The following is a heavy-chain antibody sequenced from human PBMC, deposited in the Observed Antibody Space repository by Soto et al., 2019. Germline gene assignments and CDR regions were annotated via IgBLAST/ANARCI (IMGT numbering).Heavy chain of an antibody. Sequence: PSETLSLTCTVSGGSISSYYWSWIRQPPGKGLEWIGYIYYSGSTNYNPSLKSRVTISVDTSKNQFSLKLSSVTAADTAVYYCARDHRYSSSPDAFDIWGQGTMVT. CDR1: GGSISSYY. D-gene: IGHD6-13*01. J-gene: IGHJ3*02. V-gene: IGHV4-59*01. CDR2: IYYSGST. CDR3: ARDHRYSSSPDAFDI.